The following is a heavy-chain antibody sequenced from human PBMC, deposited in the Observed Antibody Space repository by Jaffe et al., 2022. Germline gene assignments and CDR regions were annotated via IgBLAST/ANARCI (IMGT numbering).Heavy chain of an antibody. J-gene: IGHJ3*02. V-gene: IGHV3-13*01. D-gene: IGHD3-10*01. CDR3: ARGPGVTMVQGKAFDI. CDR1: GFTFSSYD. CDR2: IGTAGDT. Sequence: EVQLVESGGGLVQPGGSLRLSCAASGFTFSSYDMHWVRQATGKGLEWVSAIGTAGDTYYPGSVKGRFTISRENAKNSLYLQMNSLRAGDTAVYYCARGPGVTMVQGKAFDIWGQGTMVTVSS.